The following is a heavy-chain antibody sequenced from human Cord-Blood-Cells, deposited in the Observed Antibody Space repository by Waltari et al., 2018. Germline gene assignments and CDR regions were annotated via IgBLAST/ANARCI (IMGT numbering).Heavy chain of an antibody. Sequence: EVQLVQSGAEVKKPGESLKISCKGSGYSFTSYWIGWVRQMPGKGLEWRGFSYPGDSDTRCIPSVQGQGTISADKSISTAYLQWSSLKASDTAMYYCARLGTAAAGTQYYYGMDVWGQGTTVTVSS. J-gene: IGHJ6*02. CDR2: SYPGDSDT. CDR3: ARLGTAAAGTQYYYGMDV. CDR1: GYSFTSYW. V-gene: IGHV5-51*01. D-gene: IGHD6-13*01.